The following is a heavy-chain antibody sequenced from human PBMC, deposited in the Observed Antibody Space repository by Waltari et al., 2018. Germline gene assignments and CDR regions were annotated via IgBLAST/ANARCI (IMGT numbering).Heavy chain of an antibody. CDR1: GFTFSNFG. CDR3: AKGPYYGSAIGMDV. V-gene: IGHV3-23*01. Sequence: EAQLFESGGGLVQPGGSLRLSCAASGFTFSNFGMRWVRQAPGKGVGWVSGFRGTGGSTSYADSVKGRFTIARDNSKNTLYLKMNSLRAEDSVVYYCAKGPYYGSAIGMDVWGQGTTVAVSS. CDR2: FRGTGGST. J-gene: IGHJ6*02. D-gene: IGHD3-10*01.